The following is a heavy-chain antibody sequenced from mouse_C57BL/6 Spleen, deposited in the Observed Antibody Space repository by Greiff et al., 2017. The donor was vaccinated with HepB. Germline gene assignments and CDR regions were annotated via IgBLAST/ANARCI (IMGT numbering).Heavy chain of an antibody. J-gene: IGHJ1*03. CDR2: IWSGGST. D-gene: IGHD2-2*01. CDR3: ARPYGYDGYFDV. Sequence: VKLQESGPGLVQPSQSLSITCTVSGFSLTSYGVHWVRQSPGKGLEWLGVIWSGGSTDYTAAFISRLSISKDNSKSQVFFKMNSLQADDTAIYYCARPYGYDGYFDVWGTGTTVTVSS. V-gene: IGHV2-2*01. CDR1: GFSLTSYG.